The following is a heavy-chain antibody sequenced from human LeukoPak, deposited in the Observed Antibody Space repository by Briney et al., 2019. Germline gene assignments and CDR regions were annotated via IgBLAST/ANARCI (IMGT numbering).Heavy chain of an antibody. CDR2: ISSSGSTI. J-gene: IGHJ6*02. D-gene: IGHD5-18*01. CDR1: GFTFSDYY. CDR3: ARDFSYGRSDYYYYYGMDV. Sequence: GGSLRLSCAASGFTFSDYYMSWIRQAPGKGLEWVSYISSSGSTIYYADSVKGRFTISRDNAKNSLYLQMNSLRAEDTAVYYCARDFSYGRSDYYYYYGMDVWGQGTTVTVSS. V-gene: IGHV3-11*01.